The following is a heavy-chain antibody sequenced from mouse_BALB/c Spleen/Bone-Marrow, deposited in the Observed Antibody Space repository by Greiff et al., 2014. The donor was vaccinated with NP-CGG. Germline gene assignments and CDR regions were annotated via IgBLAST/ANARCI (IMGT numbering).Heavy chain of an antibody. CDR3: ARWEYYAMDY. D-gene: IGHD4-1*01. CDR2: IDPANGNT. CDR1: GFNIKDAY. V-gene: IGHV14-3*02. J-gene: IGHJ4*01. Sequence: VQLQQSGAELVKPGASVKLSCTASGFNIKDAYMHWVKQRPEQGLEWIGRIDPANGNTKYDPKFQGKATITADTSSNTAYLQLSSLTSEDTAVYYCARWEYYAMDYWGQGTSVTVSS.